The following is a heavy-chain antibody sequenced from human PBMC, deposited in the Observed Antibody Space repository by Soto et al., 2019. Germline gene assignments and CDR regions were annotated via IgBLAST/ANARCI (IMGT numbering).Heavy chain of an antibody. D-gene: IGHD3-9*01. Sequence: SGPTLVNPTQTLTLTCTFSGFSLSASGVGVGWIRQPPGKALEWLALIYWDDDKRYSPSLKSRLTITKDTSKNQVVLTMTNMDPVDTATYYCAHGRSEGYDILTGYSRYNWFDPWGQ. J-gene: IGHJ5*02. V-gene: IGHV2-5*02. CDR2: IYWDDDK. CDR3: AHGRSEGYDILTGYSRYNWFDP. CDR1: GFSLSASGVG.